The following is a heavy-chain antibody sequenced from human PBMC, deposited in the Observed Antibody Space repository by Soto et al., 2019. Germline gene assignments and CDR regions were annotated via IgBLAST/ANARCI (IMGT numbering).Heavy chain of an antibody. CDR2: ISAHNGDT. D-gene: IGHD3-22*01. CDR1: GYSFATYG. V-gene: IGHV1-18*04. J-gene: IGHJ4*02. Sequence: GASVKVSCKASGYSFATYGFSWVRQAPGQGLECVGWISAHNGDTHYSQKFQGRVTLTTDTSTNTGYMELRSLTSDDTAVYFCATDPIYYNAGSGYYPLGHWGQGTLVTVSS. CDR3: ATDPIYYNAGSGYYPLGH.